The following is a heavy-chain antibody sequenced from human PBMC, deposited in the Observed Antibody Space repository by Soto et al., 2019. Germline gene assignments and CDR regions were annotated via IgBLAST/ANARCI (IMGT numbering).Heavy chain of an antibody. J-gene: IGHJ4*02. CDR1: GFTLTNFG. Sequence: GGSLRLSCEVSGFTLTNFGINWVRQAPGKGLEWVSSVSKSDYTYYSESVKGRFTISRDNAKNSVSLQMSNLRAEDTAVYYCAREDSIIIPAVADVWGQGTQVTVSS. CDR3: AREDSIIIPAVADV. CDR2: VSKSDYT. D-gene: IGHD3-10*01. V-gene: IGHV3-21*04.